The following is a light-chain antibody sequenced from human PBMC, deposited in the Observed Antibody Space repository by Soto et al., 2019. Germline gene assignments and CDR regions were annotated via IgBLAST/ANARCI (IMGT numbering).Light chain of an antibody. CDR2: RNN. CDR1: NSNIGNKY. J-gene: IGLJ3*02. V-gene: IGLV1-47*01. CDR3: AAWDDGVGGPA. Sequence: QSVLTQPPSASGTPGQRVTISCSGSNSNIGNKYVYWYQQHPGTAPKLLMYRNNHRPSGVPDRFSGSKSGTSASLAISGLRSEDEADYYCAAWDDGVGGPAFGGGTKLTVL.